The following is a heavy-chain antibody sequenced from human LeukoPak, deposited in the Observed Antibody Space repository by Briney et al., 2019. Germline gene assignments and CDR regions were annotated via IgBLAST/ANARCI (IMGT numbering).Heavy chain of an antibody. J-gene: IGHJ4*02. Sequence: PGGSLRLSCAASGFTFSDYYMSWIRQAPGKGLEWVPYISSSSSYTNYADSVKGRFTISRDNAKNSLYLQMNSLRAEDTAVYYCARGRRTSGYRFDYWGQGTLVTVSS. CDR3: ARGRRTSGYRFDY. D-gene: IGHD5-18*01. CDR1: GFTFSDYY. V-gene: IGHV3-11*06. CDR2: ISSSSSYT.